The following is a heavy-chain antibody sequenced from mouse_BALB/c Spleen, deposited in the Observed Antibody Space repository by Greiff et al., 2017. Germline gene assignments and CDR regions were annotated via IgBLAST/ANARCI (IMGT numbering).Heavy chain of an antibody. CDR1: GFAFSSYD. CDR3: ARGGDYAVYAMDY. J-gene: IGHJ4*01. D-gene: IGHD2-4*01. Sequence: EVMLVESGGGLVKPGGSLKLSCAASGFAFSSYDMSWVRQTPEKRLEWVAYISSGGGSTYYPDTVKGRFTISRDNAKNTLYLQMSSLKSEDTAMYYCARGGDYAVYAMDYWGQGTSVTVSS. CDR2: ISSGGGST. V-gene: IGHV5-12-1*01.